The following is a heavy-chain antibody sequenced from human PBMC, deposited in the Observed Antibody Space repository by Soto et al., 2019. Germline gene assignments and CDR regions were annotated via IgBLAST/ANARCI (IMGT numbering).Heavy chain of an antibody. CDR3: AREREGNAARYFDY. V-gene: IGHV1-69*06. J-gene: IGHJ4*02. Sequence: QVQLVQSGAEVKKPGSSVKVSCKASGGTFSSYAISWVRQAPGQGLEWMGGIIPIFGTANYAQKFQGRVMITADKSTSTAYMELSSLRSEDTAVYYCAREREGNAARYFDYWGQGTLVTVSS. CDR2: IIPIFGTA. CDR1: GGTFSSYA. D-gene: IGHD6-6*01.